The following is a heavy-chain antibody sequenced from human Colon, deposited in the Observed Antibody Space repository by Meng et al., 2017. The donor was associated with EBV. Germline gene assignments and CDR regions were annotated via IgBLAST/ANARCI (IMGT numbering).Heavy chain of an antibody. CDR1: GGSINSGDYY. J-gene: IGHJ4*02. V-gene: IGHV4-30-4*01. CDR3: ARNYYFDY. CDR2: IYYTGST. Sequence: LQGARPRLVNPSQTLSLTCTFSGGSINSGDYYWSWIRQPPGKGLEWIGYIYYTGSTYYNPSLKSRVTISMDTSKNQFSLRLSSVTAADTAVYYCARNYYFDYWGQGTLVTASS.